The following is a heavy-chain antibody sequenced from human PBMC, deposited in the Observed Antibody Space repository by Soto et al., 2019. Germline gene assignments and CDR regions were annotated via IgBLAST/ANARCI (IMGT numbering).Heavy chain of an antibody. V-gene: IGHV3-21*01. Sequence: GGSLRLSCAASGFAFSSYSMNWVRQAPGKGLEWVSSISSSSSYIYYADSVKGRFTISRDNAKNSLYLQMNSLRAKDTAVYYCARDPKQQPPDYWGQGTPVTVSS. CDR2: ISSSSSYI. D-gene: IGHD6-13*01. CDR1: GFAFSSYS. CDR3: ARDPKQQPPDY. J-gene: IGHJ4*02.